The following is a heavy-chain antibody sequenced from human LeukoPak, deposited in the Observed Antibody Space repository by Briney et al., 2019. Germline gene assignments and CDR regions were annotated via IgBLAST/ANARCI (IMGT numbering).Heavy chain of an antibody. J-gene: IGHJ4*02. Sequence: PGGSLRLSCAASGFTFSNYGMSWVRQAPGKGLEWVSALSGTSDNTYYADSVKGRFTISRDNSKNTLYLQMTSLRAEDTAVYYCARTIYSSGWNFDYWGQGTLVTVSS. CDR3: ARTIYSSGWNFDY. CDR2: LSGTSDNT. D-gene: IGHD6-19*01. V-gene: IGHV3-23*01. CDR1: GFTFSNYG.